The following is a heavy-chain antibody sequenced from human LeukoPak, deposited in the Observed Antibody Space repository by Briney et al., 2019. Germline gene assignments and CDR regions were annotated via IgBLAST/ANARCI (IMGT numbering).Heavy chain of an antibody. D-gene: IGHD2/OR15-2a*01. J-gene: IGHJ4*02. CDR2: IWYDGSNK. V-gene: IGHV3-33*01. Sequence: GGSLRLSCAASGFTFSSYGMHWVRQAPGKGLEWVAVIWYDGSNKYYADSVKGRFTISRDNSKDTLYLQMNSLRAEDTAIYYCARGIIALDHWGQGTLVTVSS. CDR3: ARGIIALDH. CDR1: GFTFSSYG.